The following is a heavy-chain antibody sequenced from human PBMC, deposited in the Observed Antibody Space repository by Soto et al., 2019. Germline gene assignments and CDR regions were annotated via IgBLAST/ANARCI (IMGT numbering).Heavy chain of an antibody. CDR1: GYTFTSYG. V-gene: IGHV1-18*01. CDR3: ARDRMAVAGTFDY. Sequence: ASVKVSCKASGYTFTSYGISWVRQAPGQGLEWMGWISAYNGNTNYAQKLQGRVTMTTETSTSTAYMELRSLRSDETAVYYCARDRMAVAGTFDYWGQGTLVTVSS. D-gene: IGHD6-19*01. J-gene: IGHJ4*02. CDR2: ISAYNGNT.